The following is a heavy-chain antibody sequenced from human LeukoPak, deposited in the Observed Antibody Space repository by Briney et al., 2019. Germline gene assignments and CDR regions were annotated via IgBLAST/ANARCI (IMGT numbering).Heavy chain of an antibody. V-gene: IGHV3-74*01. D-gene: IGHD6-13*01. Sequence: GGSLRLSWAAAGCTFSSYWMHWVRQAPGKGLVLVSRINSDWSSTSCADSVKGRFTISRDNAKNPLYLQMNSLRADDTAVYYCAGGIAAADTWRQGPLVTVSS. CDR1: GCTFSSYW. CDR2: INSDWSST. CDR3: AGGIAAADT. J-gene: IGHJ4*02.